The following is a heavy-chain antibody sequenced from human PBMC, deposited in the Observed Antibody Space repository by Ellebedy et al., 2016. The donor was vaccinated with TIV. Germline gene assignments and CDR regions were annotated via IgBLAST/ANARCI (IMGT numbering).Heavy chain of an antibody. Sequence: GGSLRLSCAASGFTFSSYGMHWVRQAPGKGLEWVAVIWYDGSNKYYADSVKGRFTISRDNSKNTLYLQMNSLRAEDTAVYYCARDHGVDTAPGYWGQGTLVTVSS. CDR1: GFTFSSYG. J-gene: IGHJ4*02. V-gene: IGHV3-33*01. D-gene: IGHD5-18*01. CDR3: ARDHGVDTAPGY. CDR2: IWYDGSNK.